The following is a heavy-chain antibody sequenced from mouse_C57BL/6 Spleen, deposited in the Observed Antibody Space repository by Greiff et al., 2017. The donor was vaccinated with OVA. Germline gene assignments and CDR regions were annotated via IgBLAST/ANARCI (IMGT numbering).Heavy chain of an antibody. V-gene: IGHV1-81*01. CDR3: AREDYYGSSPFAY. CDR2: IYPRSGNT. D-gene: IGHD1-1*01. CDR1: GYTFTSYD. J-gene: IGHJ3*01. Sequence: QVQLQQSGAELARPGASVKLSCKASGYTFTSYDISWVKQRTGQGLEWIGEIYPRSGNTYYNEKFKGKATLTADKSSSTAYMELRSLTSEDSAVYFCAREDYYGSSPFAYWGQGTLVTVSA.